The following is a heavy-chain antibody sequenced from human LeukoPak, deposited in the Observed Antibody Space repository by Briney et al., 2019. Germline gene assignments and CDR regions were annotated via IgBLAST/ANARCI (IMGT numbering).Heavy chain of an antibody. Sequence: PSQTLSLTCTVSGGSISSGGYYWSWIRQPAGKGLEWIGRIYTSGSTNYNPSLKSRVTMSVDTSKNQFSLKLSSVTAADTAVYYCASQRRGYCSGGSCYWFDPWGQGTLVTVSS. CDR2: IYTSGST. J-gene: IGHJ5*02. D-gene: IGHD2-15*01. CDR1: GGSISSGGYY. CDR3: ASQRRGYCSGGSCYWFDP. V-gene: IGHV4-61*02.